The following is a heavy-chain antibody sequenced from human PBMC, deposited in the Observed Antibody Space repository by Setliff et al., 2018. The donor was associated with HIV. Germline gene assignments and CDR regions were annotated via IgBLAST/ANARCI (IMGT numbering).Heavy chain of an antibody. D-gene: IGHD1-26*01. CDR3: ARGWGYYMDV. CDR1: GGSISSFY. CDR2: IYNSGST. J-gene: IGHJ6*03. Sequence: PSETLSLTCTVSGGSISSFYWSRIRQPPGKGLEWIGYIYNSGSTNYNPSLKSRVTISEDTSKNQFFLKLTSVTAADTAVYYCARGWGYYMDVWGEGTTVTVSS. V-gene: IGHV4-59*08.